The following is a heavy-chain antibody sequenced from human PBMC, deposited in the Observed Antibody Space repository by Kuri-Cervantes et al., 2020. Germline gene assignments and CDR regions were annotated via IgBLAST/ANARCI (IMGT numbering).Heavy chain of an antibody. D-gene: IGHD3-10*02. J-gene: IGHJ3*02. V-gene: IGHV1-2*04. Sequence: ASVKVSCKTSGYTFTGYYIHWVRQAPGQGLEWMGWINPNSGGTNYAQNFQGWVTMTRDTSISTVYMEVSRLRSDDTAVYYCARQYYDRGGAFDIWGQGTMVTVSS. CDR3: ARQYYDRGGAFDI. CDR1: GYTFTGYY. CDR2: INPNSGGT.